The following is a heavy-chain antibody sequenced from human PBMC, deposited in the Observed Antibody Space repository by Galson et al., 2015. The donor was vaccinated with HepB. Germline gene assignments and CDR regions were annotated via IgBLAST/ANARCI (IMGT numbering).Heavy chain of an antibody. Sequence: SLRLSCAASGFTFSNAWMSWVRQAPGKGLEWVGRIKSKTDGGTTDYAAPVKGRFTISRDDSKNTLYLQMNSLKTEDTAVYYCTTAQITMVRGVDYGMDVWGQGTTVTVSS. CDR3: TTAQITMVRGVDYGMDV. CDR2: IKSKTDGGTT. V-gene: IGHV3-15*01. J-gene: IGHJ6*02. CDR1: GFTFSNAW. D-gene: IGHD3-10*01.